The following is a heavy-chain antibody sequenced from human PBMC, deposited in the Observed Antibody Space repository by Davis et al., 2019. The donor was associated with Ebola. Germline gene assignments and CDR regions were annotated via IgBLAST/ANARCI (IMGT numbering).Heavy chain of an antibody. CDR1: GFTFSSYS. D-gene: IGHD1-14*01. V-gene: IGHV3-30*02. CDR2: IRYDGSNK. J-gene: IGHJ2*01. Sequence: GGSLRLSCAASGFTFSSYSMNWVRQAPGKGLEWVAFIRYDGSNKYYADSVKGRFTISRDNSKNTLYLQMSSLRAEDTAVYYCARDLPGGDWYFDLWGRGTLVTVSS. CDR3: ARDLPGGDWYFDL.